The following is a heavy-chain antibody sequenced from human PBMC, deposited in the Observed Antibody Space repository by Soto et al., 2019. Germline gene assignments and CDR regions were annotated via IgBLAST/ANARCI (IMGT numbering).Heavy chain of an antibody. V-gene: IGHV1-69*01. CDR3: GVSVEMATIGGLD. Sequence: QVQLVQSGAEVKKPGSSVKVSCKASGGTFSSYAISWVRQAPGQGLEWMGGIIPIFGTANYALKFQSRVTMTADESTSIAYMELSSVRSEDTAVYYCGVSVEMATIGGLDWGQGTLVTVSS. CDR2: IIPIFGTA. J-gene: IGHJ4*02. CDR1: GGTFSSYA. D-gene: IGHD5-12*01.